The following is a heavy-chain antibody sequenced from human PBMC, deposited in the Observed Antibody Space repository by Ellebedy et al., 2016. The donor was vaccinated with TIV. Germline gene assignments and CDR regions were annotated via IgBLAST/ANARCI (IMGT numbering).Heavy chain of an antibody. CDR3: ARDFGELPYYYYYGMDV. V-gene: IGHV3-21*01. D-gene: IGHD1-26*01. Sequence: PGGSLRFSCVASGFTFSSYSMNWVRQAPGKGLEWVSSISSSSYIYYADSVKGRFTISRDNAKNSLYLQMNSLRAEDTAVYYCARDFGELPYYYYYGMDVWGQGTTVTVSS. CDR2: ISSSSYI. CDR1: GFTFSSYS. J-gene: IGHJ6*02.